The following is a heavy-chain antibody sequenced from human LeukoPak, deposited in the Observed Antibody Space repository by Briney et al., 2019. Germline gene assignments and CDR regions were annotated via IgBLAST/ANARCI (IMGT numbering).Heavy chain of an antibody. V-gene: IGHV1-18*01. Sequence: ASVKVSCKASGYTFTSYGISWVRQAPGHGLEWMGWISAYNGNTNYAQKLQGRVTMTTDTSTSTAYMELRSLRSDDTAVYYCARVGAVAGPGGWFDPWGQGTLVTVSS. CDR3: ARVGAVAGPGGWFDP. D-gene: IGHD6-19*01. CDR1: GYTFTSYG. J-gene: IGHJ5*02. CDR2: ISAYNGNT.